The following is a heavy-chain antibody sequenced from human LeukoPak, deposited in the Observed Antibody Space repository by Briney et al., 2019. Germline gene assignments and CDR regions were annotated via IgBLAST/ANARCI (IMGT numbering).Heavy chain of an antibody. V-gene: IGHV3-7*01. Sequence: GGSLRLSCAASGFTFSSYAMSWVRQAPGKGLEWVANIKQDGSQKYYVHSVKGRFTISRDNAKNSLYLQTNSLRAEDTAVYYCAREKSGSNAAFDYWGQGTLVTVSS. J-gene: IGHJ4*02. CDR2: IKQDGSQK. D-gene: IGHD1-26*01. CDR3: AREKSGSNAAFDY. CDR1: GFTFSSYA.